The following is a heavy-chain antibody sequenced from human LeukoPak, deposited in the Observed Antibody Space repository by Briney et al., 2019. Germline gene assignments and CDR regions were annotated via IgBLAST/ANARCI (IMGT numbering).Heavy chain of an antibody. CDR1: GFTFNNSP. V-gene: IGHV3-23*01. Sequence: GGSLRLSCVASGFTFNNSPMSWVRQAPGKGLECVSAISGSGDNSPKTFYTDSVKGLFTISRDNSKSTLYLQMNSLRAEDTAFYYCATVVITGSFPDYFVTWGQGTLVSVAS. CDR3: ATVVITGSFPDYFVT. CDR2: ISGSGDNSPKT. D-gene: IGHD2/OR15-2a*01. J-gene: IGHJ4*02.